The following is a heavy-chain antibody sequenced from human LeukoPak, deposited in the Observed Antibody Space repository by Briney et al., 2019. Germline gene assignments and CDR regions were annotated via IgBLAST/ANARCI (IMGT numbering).Heavy chain of an antibody. J-gene: IGHJ3*02. D-gene: IGHD3-16*01. CDR2: ISYDGSNK. V-gene: IGHV3-30*18. CDR1: GVTFSGYG. Sequence: GGSLRISCAASGVTFSGYGMQWVRQAPGKGLEWVAFISYDGSNKYYAYSVKGRFTISRDNSKNTLYLQMNSLRAEDTAVYYCAKDHYDYVSRDAFDIWGQGTMVTVSS. CDR3: AKDHYDYVSRDAFDI.